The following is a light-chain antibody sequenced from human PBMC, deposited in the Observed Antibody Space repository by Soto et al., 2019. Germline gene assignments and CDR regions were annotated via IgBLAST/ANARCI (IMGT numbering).Light chain of an antibody. CDR2: AAS. CDR3: QQRSNWRT. CDR1: QSVTSNY. J-gene: IGKJ1*01. V-gene: IGKV3D-20*02. Sequence: EVVLTQSPGTVSLSPGERATLSCRASQSVTSNYLAWYQQKPGQAPRLLIYAASSRATGIPDRFSGSGSGTDFTLSISRLESEDFAVYYCQQRSNWRTFGQGTKVEIK.